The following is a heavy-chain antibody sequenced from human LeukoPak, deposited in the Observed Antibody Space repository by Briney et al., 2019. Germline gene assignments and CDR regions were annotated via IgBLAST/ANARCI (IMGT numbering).Heavy chain of an antibody. CDR3: ARLASYDYVWGSYRSRNFDY. CDR2: IYHSGST. D-gene: IGHD3-16*02. CDR1: GGSISSTNW. Sequence: SETLSLTCAVSGGSISSTNWWSWVRQSPGKGLEWIGDIYHSGSTNYNPSLQSRVTISVDKSKNQFSLKLISVTAADTAVYYCARLASYDYVWGSYRSRNFDYWGQGALVTVSS. J-gene: IGHJ4*02. V-gene: IGHV4-4*02.